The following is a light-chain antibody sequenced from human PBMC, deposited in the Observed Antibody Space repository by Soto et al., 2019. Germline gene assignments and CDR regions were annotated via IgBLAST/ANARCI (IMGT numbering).Light chain of an antibody. Sequence: QSVLTQPPSASGTPGQRVTISCSGSSSNIGSNYVYWYQQLPGTAPKLLIYRNSQRPSGVPDRFSGSKSDTSASLAISGLRSEDEADFYCAAWDDSLSGRVFGTGTKLTVL. V-gene: IGLV1-47*01. CDR1: SSNIGSNY. J-gene: IGLJ1*01. CDR2: RNS. CDR3: AAWDDSLSGRV.